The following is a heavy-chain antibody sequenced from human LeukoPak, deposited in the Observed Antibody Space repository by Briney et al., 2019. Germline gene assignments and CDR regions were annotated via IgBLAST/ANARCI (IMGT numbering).Heavy chain of an antibody. J-gene: IGHJ4*02. Sequence: GGSLRLSCAASGFTFSSYWMNWARQAPGKGLEWVASINHNGNVNYYVDSVKGRFTISRDNAKSSLYLQMNSLRAEDTAVYYCANLWFGELLGVHWGQGTLVTVSS. D-gene: IGHD3-10*01. CDR1: GFTFSSYW. CDR2: INHNGNVN. V-gene: IGHV3-7*03. CDR3: ANLWFGELLGVH.